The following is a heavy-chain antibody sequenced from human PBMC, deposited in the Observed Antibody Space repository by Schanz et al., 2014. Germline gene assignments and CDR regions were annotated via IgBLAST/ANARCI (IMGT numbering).Heavy chain of an antibody. J-gene: IGHJ2*01. V-gene: IGHV1-18*01. CDR2: IRPDNGHT. CDR1: GYTFSDYG. Sequence: QVQLVQSGAEVRKPGASVKVSCKTSGYTFSDYGLSWVRQAPGQGLEWLGWIRPDNGHTTYSQKVRDRVIFTTDTSANTAYMELRSLRSDDTAHYYCVRVPSRDVSFDLWGRGTLVTVSS. CDR3: VRVPSRDVSFDL. D-gene: IGHD3-16*01.